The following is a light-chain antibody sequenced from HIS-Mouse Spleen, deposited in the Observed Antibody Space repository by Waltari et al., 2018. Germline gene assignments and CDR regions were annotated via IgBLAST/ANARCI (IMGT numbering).Light chain of an antibody. CDR3: AAWDDSLSGPV. V-gene: IGLV1-47*01. CDR1: SSNIGSNY. J-gene: IGLJ3*02. Sequence: QSVLTQPPSASGTPGQRVTISCSGSSSNIGSNYVYWYQQLPGTAPKLLIYRNNQRPSWVRDRFSGSKSGTSASLAISGLRSEDEADYYCAAWDDSLSGPVFGGGTKLTVL. CDR2: RNN.